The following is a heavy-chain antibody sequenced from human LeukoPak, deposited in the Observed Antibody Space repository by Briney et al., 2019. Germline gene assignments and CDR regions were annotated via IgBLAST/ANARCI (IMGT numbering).Heavy chain of an antibody. J-gene: IGHJ4*02. CDR3: ARELGYCSSTSCFGY. Sequence: LSQTLSLTCTVSGGSISSGDYYWSWIRQPPGKGLEWLGYIYYSGSTYYNTSLKSRVTIPVDTSKTQFSLKMSSVTAADTAVYYCARELGYCSSTSCFGYWGQGTLVTVSS. V-gene: IGHV4-30-4*08. CDR2: IYYSGST. D-gene: IGHD2-2*01. CDR1: GGSISSGDYY.